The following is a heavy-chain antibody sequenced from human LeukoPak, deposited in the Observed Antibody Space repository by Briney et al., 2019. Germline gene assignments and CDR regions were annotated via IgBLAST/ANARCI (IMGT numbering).Heavy chain of an antibody. V-gene: IGHV4-39*01. J-gene: IGHJ4*02. D-gene: IGHD1-1*01. CDR2: IYYSGST. CDR1: GGSLRSSGYY. Sequence: SETLSLTCTVSGGSLRSSGYYWGWVRQPPEKGLEWIGSIYYSGSTYYNPSLKSRVTISVDTSKHQFSLNLSSVSAADTAVYHCARRTTNGDYFDYWGQGTLVTVSS. CDR3: ARRTTNGDYFDY.